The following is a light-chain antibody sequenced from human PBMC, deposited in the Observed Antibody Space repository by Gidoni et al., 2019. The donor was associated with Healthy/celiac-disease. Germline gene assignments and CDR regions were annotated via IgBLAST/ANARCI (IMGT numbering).Light chain of an antibody. Sequence: DIVMTQSPATLSASPGDRATLTCRASQSVSSNLAWYQQKPGQAPRLLIYGASTRATGIPARLSGSGSWTEFTLTISSLQSEDFAVYYCQQYNNWPPLTFGGGTKVEIK. CDR2: GAS. V-gene: IGKV3-15*01. CDR3: QQYNNWPPLT. CDR1: QSVSSN. J-gene: IGKJ4*01.